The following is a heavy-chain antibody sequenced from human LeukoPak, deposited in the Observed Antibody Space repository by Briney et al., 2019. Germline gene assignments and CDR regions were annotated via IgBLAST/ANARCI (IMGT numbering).Heavy chain of an antibody. CDR2: IRSKANSYAT. D-gene: IGHD6-19*01. CDR1: GFTFSSYA. V-gene: IGHV3-73*01. Sequence: GGSLRLSCAASGFTFSSYAMHWVRQASGKGLEWVGRIRSKANSYATAYAASVKGRFTISRDDSKNTAYLQMNSLKTEDTAVYYCTVAGTTDYWGQGTLVTVSS. J-gene: IGHJ4*02. CDR3: TVAGTTDY.